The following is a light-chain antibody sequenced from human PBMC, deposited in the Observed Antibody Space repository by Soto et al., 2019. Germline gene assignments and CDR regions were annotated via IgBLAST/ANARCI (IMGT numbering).Light chain of an antibody. CDR1: SSDVGGYNY. Sequence: QSVLTQPASVSGSPGQSITISCTGTSSDVGGYNYVSWYQHHPGKAPKLMIYEVSNRPSGVSNRFSGSKSGSTASLTISGLQAEDEADYYCSSYRDTHNLVFGIGTKVTVL. V-gene: IGLV2-14*01. CDR3: SSYRDTHNLV. J-gene: IGLJ1*01. CDR2: EVS.